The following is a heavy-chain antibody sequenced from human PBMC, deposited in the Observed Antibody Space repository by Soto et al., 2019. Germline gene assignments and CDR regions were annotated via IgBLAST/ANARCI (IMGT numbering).Heavy chain of an antibody. CDR1: GYTFTTYG. Sequence: VASVKVSCKASGYTFTTYGISWARQAPGQGLEWMGWISTYNVNTNYAQKLQGRVTMTTDTSTSTAYMELRSLTSDDTAVYYCARDSNFWSGNDAFDIWGQGTMVTVSS. D-gene: IGHD3-3*01. V-gene: IGHV1-18*01. J-gene: IGHJ3*02. CDR2: ISTYNVNT. CDR3: ARDSNFWSGNDAFDI.